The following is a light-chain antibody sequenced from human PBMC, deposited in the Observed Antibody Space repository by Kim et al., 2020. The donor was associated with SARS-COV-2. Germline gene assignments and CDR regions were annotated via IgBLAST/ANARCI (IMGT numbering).Light chain of an antibody. V-gene: IGLV3-21*04. Sequence: AARKTARITWGGNNIGSKSVHWFQQKPGQAPVLVIYYDSVRPSGIPERFSGSNSGNTATLTISRVEAGDEADYYCQVWDMSSDHWVFGGGTELTVL. J-gene: IGLJ3*02. CDR1: NIGSKS. CDR3: QVWDMSSDHWV. CDR2: YDS.